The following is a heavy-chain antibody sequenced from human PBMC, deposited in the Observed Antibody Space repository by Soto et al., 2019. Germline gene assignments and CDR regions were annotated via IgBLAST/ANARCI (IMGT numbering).Heavy chain of an antibody. CDR2: INSDGSST. CDR3: ARDGGYFDY. J-gene: IGHJ4*02. CDR1: GFTFSSYW. D-gene: IGHD3-10*01. Sequence: EVQLVEFGGGLAQPGGSLRLSCAASGFTFSSYWMYWVRQAPGEVLVWVSRINSDGSSTTYADSVKGRFTVSRDNSKDTLYLHMNSLRAEDTAVYYCARDGGYFDYWGQGILVTVSS. V-gene: IGHV3-74*01.